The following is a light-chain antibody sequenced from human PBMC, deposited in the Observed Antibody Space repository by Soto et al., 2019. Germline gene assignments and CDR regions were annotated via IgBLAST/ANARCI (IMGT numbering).Light chain of an antibody. Sequence: SYELTQPLSVSVALGQTARITCGGNNIGTKDVHWYQQKPGQAPVLVIYRDFNRPSGIPERFSGSKSGNTATLTISRAQAGDEADYYCQVWDSSSVVFGGGTKLTVL. CDR3: QVWDSSSVV. V-gene: IGLV3-9*01. CDR1: NIGTKD. J-gene: IGLJ2*01. CDR2: RDF.